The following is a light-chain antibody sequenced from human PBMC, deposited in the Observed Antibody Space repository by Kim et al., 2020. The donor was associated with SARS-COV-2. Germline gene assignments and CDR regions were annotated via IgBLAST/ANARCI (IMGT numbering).Light chain of an antibody. CDR1: LSVSSSY. CDR3: QQDGSSTSWT. V-gene: IGKV3-20*01. Sequence: ETVLTQSPGTLSLSPGERATLSCRASLSVSSSYLAWYQQKPGQAPRLLIYGAFSRATGIPDRFRGSGSGPDFTLTISRLEHDDFAVYYCQQDGSSTSWTFVQGTK. CDR2: GAF. J-gene: IGKJ1*01.